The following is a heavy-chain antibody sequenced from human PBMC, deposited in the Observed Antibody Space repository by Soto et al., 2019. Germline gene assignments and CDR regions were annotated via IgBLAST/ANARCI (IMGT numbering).Heavy chain of an antibody. D-gene: IGHD3-10*01. V-gene: IGHV2-5*02. CDR1: GFSLSTSGVG. J-gene: IGHJ4*02. CDR3: APAVRGDLFDY. CDR2: IYWDDDK. Sequence: QITLKESGPTLVKPTQTLTLTCTFSGFSLSTSGVGVGWIRQPPGKALEWLALIYWDDDKRYSPSLKSRLTITKDTSKKQVVLTMTNMDPVDTATYYCAPAVRGDLFDYWGQGTLVTVSS.